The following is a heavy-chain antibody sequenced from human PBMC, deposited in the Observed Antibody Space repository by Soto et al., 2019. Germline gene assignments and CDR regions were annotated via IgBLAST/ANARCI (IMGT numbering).Heavy chain of an antibody. V-gene: IGHV3-30*03. CDR3: SGQDGMEG. Sequence: PGGPLRLAGTASGFTYRDYGMHWVRQAPGKGLEWVAVIAYDGRNKYYADSVKGRFTISRDNSKNTLYLQMNSLRAEATAVYYCSGQDGMEGWGQGTTVSVSS. CDR1: GFTYRDYG. CDR2: IAYDGRNK. J-gene: IGHJ6*02.